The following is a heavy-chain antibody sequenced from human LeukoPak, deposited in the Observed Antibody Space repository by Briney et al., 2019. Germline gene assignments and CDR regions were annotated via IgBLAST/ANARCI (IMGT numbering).Heavy chain of an antibody. Sequence: PGGSLRLTCAASGFTFSNYLMTWVRQAPGKGLEWVADIKADGSDKYYVDSVKGRFTIVRDNAKNSLYLQMNSLRAEDTAVYYCARTVQLERPVPLRNYYYMDVWGKGTTVTISS. CDR3: ARTVQLERPVPLRNYYYMDV. J-gene: IGHJ6*03. V-gene: IGHV3-7*03. CDR1: GFTFSNYL. CDR2: IKADGSDK. D-gene: IGHD1-1*01.